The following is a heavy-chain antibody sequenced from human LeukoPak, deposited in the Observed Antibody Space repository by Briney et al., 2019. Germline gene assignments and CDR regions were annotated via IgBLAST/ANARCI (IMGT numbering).Heavy chain of an antibody. J-gene: IGHJ4*02. Sequence: PSETLSLTCTVSGGSISSYYWSWIRQPPWKGPEWIGYIYYSGSTNYDPSLKSRVTISLDTSNNQFSLKLRSVTAADTAVYYCARERSGYSYFDYWSQGTLVTVSS. V-gene: IGHV4-59*12. CDR3: ARERSGYSYFDY. CDR1: GGSISSYY. CDR2: IYYSGST. D-gene: IGHD5-18*01.